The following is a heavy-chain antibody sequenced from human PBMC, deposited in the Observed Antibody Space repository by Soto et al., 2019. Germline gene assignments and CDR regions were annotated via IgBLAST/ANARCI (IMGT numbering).Heavy chain of an antibody. CDR1: GYSFTSYW. J-gene: IGHJ6*02. V-gene: IGHV5-51*01. CDR2: IYPGDSDT. CDR3: ARLDGSSSEYYYYGMDV. D-gene: IGHD6-6*01. Sequence: GESLKISCKGSGYSFTSYWIGWVRQMPGKGLEWMGIIYPGDSDTRYSPSFQGQVTISAAKSISTAYLQWSSLKASDTAMYYCARLDGSSSEYYYYGMDVWGQGTTVTVSS.